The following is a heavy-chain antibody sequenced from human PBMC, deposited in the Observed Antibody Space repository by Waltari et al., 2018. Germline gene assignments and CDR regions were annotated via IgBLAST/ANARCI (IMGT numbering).Heavy chain of an antibody. CDR3: ARPSGFSRHFDY. Sequence: VQLVETGGDLMQPGGSLRVSCVASGFSFSYNSMSWVRRAPGKGVEWVSTIESGGGTYYADSVKGRFTISRDTSKDTLYLHLNRLTAEDTAVYYCARPSGFSRHFDYWGRGTLVTVSS. CDR2: IESGGGT. V-gene: IGHV3-53*02. D-gene: IGHD3-22*01. J-gene: IGHJ4*02. CDR1: GFSFSYNS.